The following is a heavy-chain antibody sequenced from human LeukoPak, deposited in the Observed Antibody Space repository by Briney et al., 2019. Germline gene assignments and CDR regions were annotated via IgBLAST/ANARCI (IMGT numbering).Heavy chain of an antibody. CDR2: IYYSGST. V-gene: IGHV4-59*01. CDR3: ARDPADWGYCSSTSCQHGAFDI. Sequence: PSETLSLTCTVSGGSISSYYWSWIRQPPGKGLEWIGYIYYSGSTNYNPSLKSRVTISVDTSKNQFSLKLSSVTAADTAVYYCARDPADWGYCSSTSCQHGAFDIWGQGTMVTVSS. CDR1: GGSISSYY. J-gene: IGHJ3*02. D-gene: IGHD2-2*01.